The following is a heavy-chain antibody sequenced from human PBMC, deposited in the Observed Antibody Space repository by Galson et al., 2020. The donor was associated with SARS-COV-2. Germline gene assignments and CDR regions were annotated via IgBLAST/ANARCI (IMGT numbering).Heavy chain of an antibody. J-gene: IGHJ4*02. CDR1: GGSFSGYY. CDR3: ARGIVVVTAIDPDEPRPHYYFDY. CDR2: INHSGST. V-gene: IGHV4-34*01. D-gene: IGHD2-21*02. Sequence: SETLSLTCAVYGGSFSGYYWSWIRQPPGKGLEWIGEINHSGSTNYNPSLKSRVTISVDTSKNQFSLKLSSVTAADTAVYYCARGIVVVTAIDPDEPRPHYYFDYWGQGTLVTVSS.